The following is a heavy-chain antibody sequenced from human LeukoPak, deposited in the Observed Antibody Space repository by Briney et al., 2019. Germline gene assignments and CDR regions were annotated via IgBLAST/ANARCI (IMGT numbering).Heavy chain of an antibody. Sequence: ASVKVSCKASGYTFTSYGISWVRRAPGQGLEWMGWISAYNGNTNYAQKLQGRVTMTTDTPTRPAYMELRSLRADDTAVYYCARVRKRGGRGRIVDYGGQGTLVTVSS. J-gene: IGHJ4*02. CDR1: GYTFTSYG. D-gene: IGHD3-16*01. CDR3: ARVRKRGGRGRIVDY. CDR2: ISAYNGNT. V-gene: IGHV1-18*01.